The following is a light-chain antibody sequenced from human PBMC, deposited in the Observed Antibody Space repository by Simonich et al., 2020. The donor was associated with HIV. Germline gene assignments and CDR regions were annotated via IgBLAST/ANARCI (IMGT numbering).Light chain of an antibody. CDR3: QQSYSTPYT. Sequence: DIQMTQPPSTLSASVGDRVTITCRASQSISIWLAWYQQKPGKAPKFLIYAASSLQSGVPSRFSDSGSGTDFTLTISSLQPEDFATYYCQQSYSTPYTFGQGTKLEIK. V-gene: IGKV1-39*01. CDR1: QSISIW. J-gene: IGKJ2*01. CDR2: AAS.